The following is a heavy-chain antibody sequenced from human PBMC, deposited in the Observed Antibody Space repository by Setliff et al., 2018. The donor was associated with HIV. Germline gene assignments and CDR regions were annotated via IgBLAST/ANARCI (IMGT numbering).Heavy chain of an antibody. CDR1: GGSFSGYY. D-gene: IGHD3-9*01. Sequence: LSLTCAVYGGSFSGYYWSWIRQPPGKGLEWIGEINHSGSTNYNPSLKSRVTISVDTSKNQFSLKLSSVTAADTAVYYCARERDDLTGYYQDYWGQGTLVTVSS. V-gene: IGHV4-34*01. J-gene: IGHJ4*02. CDR3: ARERDDLTGYYQDY. CDR2: INHSGST.